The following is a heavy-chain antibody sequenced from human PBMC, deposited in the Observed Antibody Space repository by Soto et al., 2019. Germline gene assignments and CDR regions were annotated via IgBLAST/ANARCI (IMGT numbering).Heavy chain of an antibody. CDR1: GGSISSSSYY. J-gene: IGHJ2*01. CDR3: ARANAYCGGDCYPSYWYFDL. D-gene: IGHD2-21*02. Sequence: SETLSLTCTVSGGSISSSSYYWGWIRQPPGKGLEWIGSIYYSGSTYYNPSLKSRVTISVDTSKNQFSLKLSSVTAADTAVYYCARANAYCGGDCYPSYWYFDLWGRGTLVTVSS. V-gene: IGHV4-39*01. CDR2: IYYSGST.